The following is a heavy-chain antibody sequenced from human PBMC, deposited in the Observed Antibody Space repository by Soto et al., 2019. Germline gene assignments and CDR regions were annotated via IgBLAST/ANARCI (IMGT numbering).Heavy chain of an antibody. Sequence: GGSLRLSCAASGFTFSSYSMNWVRQAPGKGLEWVSYISSSSSTIYYADSVKGRFTISRDNAKNSLYLQMNSLRDEDTAVYYCARDGPNDWELLSIDYWGQGTLVTVSS. D-gene: IGHD1-26*01. CDR2: ISSSSSTI. J-gene: IGHJ4*02. V-gene: IGHV3-48*02. CDR3: ARDGPNDWELLSIDY. CDR1: GFTFSSYS.